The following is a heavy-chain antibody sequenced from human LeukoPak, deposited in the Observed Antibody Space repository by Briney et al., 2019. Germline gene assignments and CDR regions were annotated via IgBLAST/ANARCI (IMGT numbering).Heavy chain of an antibody. CDR3: AREPQVSSGSYYPGY. V-gene: IGHV1-18*01. Sequence: ASVKVSCKASGYTFTSYGISWVRQAPGQGLEWMGWISAYNGNTNYAQKLQGRVTMTTDTSTSTAYMELRSLRSDDTAVYYCAREPQVSSGSYYPGYWGQGTLVTVSS. D-gene: IGHD1-26*01. J-gene: IGHJ4*02. CDR1: GYTFTSYG. CDR2: ISAYNGNT.